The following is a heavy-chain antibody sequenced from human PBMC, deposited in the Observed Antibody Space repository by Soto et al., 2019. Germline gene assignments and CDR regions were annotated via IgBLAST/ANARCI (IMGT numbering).Heavy chain of an antibody. CDR2: INPNSGGT. D-gene: IGHD6-6*01. J-gene: IGHJ3*02. CDR1: GYTLTGYY. Sequence: ASVKVSCKASGYTLTGYYMHWVRQAPGQGLEWMGWINPNSGGTNYAQKFQGRVTMTRDTSISTAYMELSRLRSDDTAVYYCARGSEYSSSRYAFDIWGQGTMVTVSS. V-gene: IGHV1-2*02. CDR3: ARGSEYSSSRYAFDI.